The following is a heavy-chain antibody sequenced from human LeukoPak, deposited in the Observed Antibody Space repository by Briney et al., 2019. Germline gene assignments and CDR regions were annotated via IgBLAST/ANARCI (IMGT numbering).Heavy chain of an antibody. CDR2: IYYSGST. CDR1: GGSISSDC. J-gene: IGHJ5*02. V-gene: IGHV4-59*01. CDR3: ARDRGYCSGGSCYRWFDP. D-gene: IGHD2-15*01. Sequence: SETLSLTCTVSGGSISSDCSSWIRQPPGKGLEWIGYIYYSGSTNYNPSLKSRVTISVDTSKNLFSLKLSSVTAADTAVYYCARDRGYCSGGSCYRWFDPWGQGTLVTVSS.